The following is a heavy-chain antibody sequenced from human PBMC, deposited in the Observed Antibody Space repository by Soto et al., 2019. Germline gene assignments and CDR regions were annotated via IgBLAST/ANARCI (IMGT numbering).Heavy chain of an antibody. Sequence: QVQLVQSGAEVKKPGASVKVSCKASGYTFTGYYMHWVRQAPGQGLEWMGWINPNSGGTNYAQKFQGWVTMTRDTSISTAYMELSRLRSDDTAVYYCARMPSPIAAAAWFDPWGQGTLVTVSS. J-gene: IGHJ5*02. V-gene: IGHV1-2*04. CDR2: INPNSGGT. D-gene: IGHD6-13*01. CDR3: ARMPSPIAAAAWFDP. CDR1: GYTFTGYY.